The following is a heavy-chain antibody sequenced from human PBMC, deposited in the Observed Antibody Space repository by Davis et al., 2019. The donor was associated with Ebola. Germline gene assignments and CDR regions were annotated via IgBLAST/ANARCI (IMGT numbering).Heavy chain of an antibody. Sequence: MPSESLSLSCTVSGDSISHYYFRWIRHPPRPALEWITTIYYRGNTNYSPSLKSRVTISVDRSKSQFSLTLSSVTAADTAVYYCARGSRHTVTVGAWLDPWGQGTLVTVSS. V-gene: IGHV4-59*12. CDR3: ARGSRHTVTVGAWLDP. CDR1: GDSISHYY. CDR2: IYYRGNT. J-gene: IGHJ5*02. D-gene: IGHD4-17*01.